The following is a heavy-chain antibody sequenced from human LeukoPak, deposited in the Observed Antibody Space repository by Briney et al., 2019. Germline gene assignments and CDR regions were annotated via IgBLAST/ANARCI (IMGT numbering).Heavy chain of an antibody. CDR3: AREIGIAVAHPEPFDY. CDR1: GYSISSGYY. D-gene: IGHD6-19*01. Sequence: SSETLSLTCTVSGYSISSGYYWAWIRQPPGKGLEWIGSIYHSGSTYYNPSLKSRVTISVDTSKNQFSLKLSSVTAADTAVYYCAREIGIAVAHPEPFDYWGQGTLVTVSS. J-gene: IGHJ4*02. CDR2: IYHSGST. V-gene: IGHV4-38-2*02.